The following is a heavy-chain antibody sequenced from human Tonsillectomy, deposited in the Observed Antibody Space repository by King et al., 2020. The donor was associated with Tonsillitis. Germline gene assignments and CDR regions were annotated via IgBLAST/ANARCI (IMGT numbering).Heavy chain of an antibody. CDR1: GFSFKTFS. J-gene: IGHJ3*01. V-gene: IGHV3-21*06. CDR3: GGDKGAAHYDPGRGSFDV. D-gene: IGHD3-22*01. CDR2: ISYSSSSI. Sequence: VQLVESGGGLVKPGGSLRLSCAASGFSFKTFSMNWIRQAPGRGLEWVSSISYSSSSIYYADSVKGRFTISRDNAKNLLYLQMNSLRAEDTAVYYCGGDKGAAHYDPGRGSFDVWGQGTMFTVSS.